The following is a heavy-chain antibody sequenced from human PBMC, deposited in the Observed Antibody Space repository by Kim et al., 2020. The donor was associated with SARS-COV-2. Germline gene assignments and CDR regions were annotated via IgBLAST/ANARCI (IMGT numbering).Heavy chain of an antibody. V-gene: IGHV3-23*01. Sequence: GGSLRLSCTTSGFTFTGYAMSWVRQAPGKGLEWVSCIDGSDGTTYYADSVKGRFTISRDNSKNTLYLQMSTLRADDTAVYYCMKGGWGSIWDHWGQGSL. CDR1: GFTFTGYA. CDR2: IDGSDGTT. J-gene: IGHJ4*02. D-gene: IGHD2-21*01. CDR3: MKGGWGSIWDH.